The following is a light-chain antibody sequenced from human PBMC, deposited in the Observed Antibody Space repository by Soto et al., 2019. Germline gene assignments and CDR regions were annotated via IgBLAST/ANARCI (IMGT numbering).Light chain of an antibody. CDR1: QSVLYSSNNKNY. J-gene: IGKJ4*01. CDR2: WAA. V-gene: IGKV4-1*01. Sequence: DVVMTHSPDSLAVSLGERATINCKSSQSVLYSSNNKNYXAWYQQKPVQPPKLLMYWAATRESGVPDRFSGSGSGTDFTLTISSLQAEDVAVYYCQQYYSTPLTFGGGTKVDIK. CDR3: QQYYSTPLT.